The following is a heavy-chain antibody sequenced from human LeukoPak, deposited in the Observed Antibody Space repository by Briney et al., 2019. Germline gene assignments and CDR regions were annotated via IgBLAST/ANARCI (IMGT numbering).Heavy chain of an antibody. CDR2: ISAYNGNT. V-gene: IGHV1-18*04. J-gene: IGHJ5*02. D-gene: IGHD5-18*01. CDR3: ARGGMVQLWLNWFDP. CDR1: GYTFTSYG. Sequence: ASVKVSCKASGYTFTSYGISWVRQAPGQGLEWMGWISAYNGNTNYAQKLQGRVTMTTDTSTSTAYMELRSLRSDDTAVYYCARGGMVQLWLNWFDPWGQGTLVTVSS.